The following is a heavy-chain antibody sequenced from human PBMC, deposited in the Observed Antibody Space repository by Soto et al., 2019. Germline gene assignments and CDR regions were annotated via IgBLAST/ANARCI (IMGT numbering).Heavy chain of an antibody. CDR1: GEPLSNYF. CDR3: ARASGYHYVWGSYRSPRFYX. V-gene: IGHV4-34*01. Sequence: PSETLSLTCAVYGEPLSNYFWSWIRQPPGKGLEWIGGINDRGSTSNNPSLKSRVTVSIETSKNQFSLKLSSVTAGDTAVYYCARASGYHYVWGSYRSPRFYXWGQGTPVTVSX. CDR2: INDRGST. D-gene: IGHD3-16*02. J-gene: IGHJ4*02.